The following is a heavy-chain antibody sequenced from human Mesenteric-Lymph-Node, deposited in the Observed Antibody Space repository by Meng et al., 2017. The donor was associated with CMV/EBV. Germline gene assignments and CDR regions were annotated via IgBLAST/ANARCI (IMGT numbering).Heavy chain of an antibody. D-gene: IGHD3-3*01. CDR1: GYTFTSYG. Sequence: SGYTFTSYGISWVRQAPGQGLEWMGWISAYNGNTNYAQKLQGRVTMTTDTSTSTAYMELRSLRSDDTAVYYCARGDSVFWSGYPYDYWDQGTLVTVSS. V-gene: IGHV1-18*04. J-gene: IGHJ4*02. CDR2: ISAYNGNT. CDR3: ARGDSVFWSGYPYDY.